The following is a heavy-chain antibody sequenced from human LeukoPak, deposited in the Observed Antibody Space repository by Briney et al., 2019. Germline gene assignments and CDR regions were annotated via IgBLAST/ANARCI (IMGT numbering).Heavy chain of an antibody. CDR1: GGSISSYY. D-gene: IGHD6-6*01. CDR2: IYNSGST. V-gene: IGHV4-59*01. CDR3: ARGPMGALYSSSDAFDF. J-gene: IGHJ3*01. Sequence: SETLSLTCTVSGGSISSYYWSWIRQPPGKGLEWIGYIYNSGSTNYNPSLKSRVTISVDTSENQFSLKLTSVTAADTAVHYCARGPMGALYSSSDAFDFWGQGIMVTVSS.